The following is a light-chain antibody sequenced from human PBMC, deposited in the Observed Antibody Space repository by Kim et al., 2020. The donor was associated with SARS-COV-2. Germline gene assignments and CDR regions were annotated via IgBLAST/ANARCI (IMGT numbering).Light chain of an antibody. CDR3: QQYSNWPPRIT. CDR2: SAS. V-gene: IGKV3-15*01. CDR1: QSVSSN. Sequence: PGDRATLSCRASQSVSSNLAWYQQKPGQAPTLLIYSASTRATGVPARFSGSGSGTEFTLTISSLQSEDFAVYYCQQYSNWPPRITFGQGTRLEIK. J-gene: IGKJ5*01.